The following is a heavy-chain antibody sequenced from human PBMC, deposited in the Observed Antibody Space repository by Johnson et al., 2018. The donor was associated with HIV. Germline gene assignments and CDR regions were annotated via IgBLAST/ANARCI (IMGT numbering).Heavy chain of an antibody. CDR2: IRSKTAGGTI. Sequence: VQLVESGGGVVQPGRSLRLSCAASGMTFSDLWMNWVRQAPGKGLEWVGRIRSKTAGGTIEYAAPVKGRFTISGDESRNIAYLQMDSLKTEDTAVYYCSSRPHGSGRPLDIWGQGTLVTVSS. CDR1: GMTFSDLW. D-gene: IGHD2-15*01. CDR3: SSRPHGSGRPLDI. J-gene: IGHJ3*02. V-gene: IGHV3-15*01.